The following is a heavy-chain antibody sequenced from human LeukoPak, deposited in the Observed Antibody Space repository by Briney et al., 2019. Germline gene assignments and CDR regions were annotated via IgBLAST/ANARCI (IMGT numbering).Heavy chain of an antibody. V-gene: IGHV3-30*18. CDR1: GFTISSHG. J-gene: IGHJ5*02. CDR3: AKDWGSGGWYNYFDP. Sequence: GTSLRLSCAVSGFTISSHGMHWVRQAPGKGPEWVAMIAYHGNAEYYGDSVKGRFTISRDNSKNTLYLQMDSLRAEDTAVYHCAKDWGSGGWYNYFDPWGQGTLVTVSS. D-gene: IGHD6-19*01. CDR2: IAYHGNAE.